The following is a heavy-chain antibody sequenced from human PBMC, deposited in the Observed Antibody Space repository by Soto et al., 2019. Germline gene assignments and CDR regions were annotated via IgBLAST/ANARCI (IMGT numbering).Heavy chain of an antibody. CDR1: RGTFSSYA. V-gene: IGHV1-69*01. CDR3: ARSQGSSTSLEIYYYYYYGMDV. D-gene: IGHD2-2*01. Sequence: QVQRVQSGAEVKKPGSSVKVSCEASRGTFSSYAISWVRRAPGQGLEWMGGIIPISDTTNYAQKFQGRVTITADESTSTAYMELSSLRSEDTAVYYCARSQGSSTSLEIYYYYYYGMDVWGQGTTVTVSS. J-gene: IGHJ6*02. CDR2: IIPISDTT.